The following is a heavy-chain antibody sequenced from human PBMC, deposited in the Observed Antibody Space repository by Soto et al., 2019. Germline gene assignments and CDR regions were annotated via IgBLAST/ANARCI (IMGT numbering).Heavy chain of an antibody. Sequence: ASVKVCCKASGYTFTIYGIRWLRQAPGQGLEWMGWISAYNGNTNYAQKHQGRVTMTPDTSTSTAYMELRSLRSDETAVYYCATDHGWSYFYYGMDVWGQGTTVTVSS. V-gene: IGHV1-18*04. CDR2: ISAYNGNT. CDR3: ATDHGWSYFYYGMDV. J-gene: IGHJ6*02. D-gene: IGHD3-10*01. CDR1: GYTFTIYG.